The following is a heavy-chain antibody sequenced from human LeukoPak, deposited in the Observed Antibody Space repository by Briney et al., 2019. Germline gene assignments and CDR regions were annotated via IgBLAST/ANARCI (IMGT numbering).Heavy chain of an antibody. Sequence: AGSLRLSCAASGFTFSTFEMHWVRQAPGKGLEWVSYISGSGSTSIIYYADSVKGRFTISRDNAQNSLYLQMSSLRREDTAVYYCARDTLGWNYYGLDVWGQGTTVTVSS. D-gene: IGHD7-27*01. CDR3: ARDTLGWNYYGLDV. CDR1: GFTFSTFE. CDR2: ISGSGSTSII. V-gene: IGHV3-48*03. J-gene: IGHJ6*02.